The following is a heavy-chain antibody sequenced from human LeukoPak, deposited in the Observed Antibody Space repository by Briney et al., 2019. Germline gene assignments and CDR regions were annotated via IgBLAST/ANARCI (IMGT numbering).Heavy chain of an antibody. D-gene: IGHD3-22*01. CDR3: ASPGGYYDSSGYYDFDY. V-gene: IGHV1-69*05. CDR1: GGTFSSYA. J-gene: IGHJ4*02. Sequence: ASVKVSCKASGGTFSSYAISWVRQAPGQGLKWMGGIIPIFGTANYAQKFQGRVTTTTDESTSTAYMELSSLRSEDTAVYYCASPGGYYDSSGYYDFDYWGQGTLVTVSS. CDR2: IIPIFGTA.